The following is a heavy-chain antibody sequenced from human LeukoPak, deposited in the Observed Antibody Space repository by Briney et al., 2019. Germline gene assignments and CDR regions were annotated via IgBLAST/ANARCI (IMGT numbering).Heavy chain of an antibody. Sequence: GGSLRLSCAASGFTFQSYSMNWVRQAPGKGLECVSSISSSSSYIYYADSVKGRFTISRDNAKNSLYLQMSSLRAEDTAVYYCARDEGCSSSSGGVDYWGQGTLVTVSS. CDR1: GFTFQSYS. D-gene: IGHD6-6*01. J-gene: IGHJ4*02. CDR2: ISSSSSYI. CDR3: ARDEGCSSSSGGVDY. V-gene: IGHV3-21*01.